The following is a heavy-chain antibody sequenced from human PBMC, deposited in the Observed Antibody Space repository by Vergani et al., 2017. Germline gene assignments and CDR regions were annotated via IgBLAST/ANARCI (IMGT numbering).Heavy chain of an antibody. CDR2: IKQDGSEK. J-gene: IGHJ4*02. Sequence: EVQLVESGGGLVQPGGSLRLSCAASGFMFSNYWMNWVRQAPGKGLEWVANIKQDGSEKYYVDSVRGRFTISRDNAKNSLYLQLNSLRDEDTAVYYCARDGRIDAEGTELDYWGQGTLVTVSS. CDR3: ARDGRIDAEGTELDY. D-gene: IGHD1-14*01. CDR1: GFMFSNYW. V-gene: IGHV3-7*01.